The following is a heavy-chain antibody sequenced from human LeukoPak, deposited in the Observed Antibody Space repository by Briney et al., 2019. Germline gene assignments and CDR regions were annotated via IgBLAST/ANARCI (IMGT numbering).Heavy chain of an antibody. V-gene: IGHV4-30-2*01. CDR3: ARSYDSSGYYLNWFDL. CDR1: GGSISSGGYS. CDR2: VYHSGNT. J-gene: IGHJ5*02. Sequence: SETLSLTCAVSGGSISSGGYSWSWIRQPPGKGLEWIGSVYHSGNTYYNPSLKSRATISLDRSKNQFSLRLSSVTAADTAVYYCARSYDSSGYYLNWFDLWGQGTLVTVSS. D-gene: IGHD3-22*01.